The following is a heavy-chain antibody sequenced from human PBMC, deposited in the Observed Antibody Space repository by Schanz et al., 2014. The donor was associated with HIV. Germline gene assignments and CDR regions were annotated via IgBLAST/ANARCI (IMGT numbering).Heavy chain of an antibody. CDR2: IIPILGTT. J-gene: IGHJ5*02. CDR3: ARGANCSGGSCPPRWFDP. Sequence: QVQVVQSGAELKKPGSSVKVSCRASGGTFNTFLITWVRQAPGHGPEWMGGIIPILGTTNYAQSLRGRVTITADGSTTTAYMELTSLRYEDTAVYYCARGANCSGGSCPPRWFDPWGQGTLVTVSS. CDR1: GGTFNTFL. V-gene: IGHV1-69*01. D-gene: IGHD2-15*01.